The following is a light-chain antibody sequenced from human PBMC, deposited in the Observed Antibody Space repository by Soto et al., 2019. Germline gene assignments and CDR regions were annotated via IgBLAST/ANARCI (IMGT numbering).Light chain of an antibody. J-gene: IGKJ1*01. CDR1: QSVSSK. CDR3: QQYNSSPWT. CDR2: GAS. V-gene: IGKV3-15*01. Sequence: EIVMTQSLAALSVYKGEGATLSCRASQSVSSKLAWYQQKPGQAPRLLIYGASTRPTGIPARFSGSGSGTDFTLIISSLQSEDSAVYYCQQYNSSPWTFGQGTKVDI.